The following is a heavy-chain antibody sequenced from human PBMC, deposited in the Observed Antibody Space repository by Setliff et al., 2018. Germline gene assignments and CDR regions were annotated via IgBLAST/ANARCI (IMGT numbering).Heavy chain of an antibody. D-gene: IGHD5-18*01. V-gene: IGHV4-34*01. CDR3: ARGLVDTPMAPSDY. CDR2: INHSGST. Sequence: SETLSLTCAVYGGSFSTYYWIWIRQPPGKGLEWIGEINHSGSTNYNPSLKSRVTISVDTSKNQFSLKLSSVTAADTAVYYCARGLVDTPMAPSDYWGQGTLVTVSS. J-gene: IGHJ4*02. CDR1: GGSFSTYY.